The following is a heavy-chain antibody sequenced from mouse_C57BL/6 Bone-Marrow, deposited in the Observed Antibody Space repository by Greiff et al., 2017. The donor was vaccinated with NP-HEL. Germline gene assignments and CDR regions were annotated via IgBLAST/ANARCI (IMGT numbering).Heavy chain of an antibody. CDR1: GYTFTEYT. D-gene: IGHD1-1*01. Sequence: QVQLQQSGAELVKPGASVKLSCKASGYTFTEYTIHWVKQRSGQGLEWIGWFYPGSGSLKYNEKFKDKATLTADQSSSTVYMDLSRLTSEDSAVYFCARDGDYFGSSDGYFDVWGTGTTVTVSS. J-gene: IGHJ1*03. CDR2: FYPGSGSL. CDR3: ARDGDYFGSSDGYFDV. V-gene: IGHV1-62-2*01.